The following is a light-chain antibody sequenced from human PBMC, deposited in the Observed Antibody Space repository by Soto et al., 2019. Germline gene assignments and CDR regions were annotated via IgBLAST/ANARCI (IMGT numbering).Light chain of an antibody. CDR2: SNN. V-gene: IGLV1-44*01. J-gene: IGLJ1*01. CDR1: SSNIGSNT. CDR3: AAWDDSLNGYV. Sequence: QSVLTQPPSASGTPGQRVTISCSVSSSNIGSNTVNWYQQLPGTAPKLLIYSNNQRPSGVPERFSGSKSGTSASLAISGLQSEDEADYYCAAWDDSLNGYVFGTGTKVTVL.